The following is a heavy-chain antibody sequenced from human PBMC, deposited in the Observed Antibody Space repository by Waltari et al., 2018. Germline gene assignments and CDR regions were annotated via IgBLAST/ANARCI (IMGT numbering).Heavy chain of an antibody. CDR1: GGSFSGYY. V-gene: IGHV4-34*01. D-gene: IGHD2-15*01. CDR3: ARGVRGYCSGGSCYYYYYYMDV. J-gene: IGHJ6*03. Sequence: QVQLQQWGAGLLKPSETLSLTCAVYGGSFSGYYWSWIRQPPGKGLEWIGEINHSGRTNYNPSLKSRVTISEDTSKNQFSLKLSSVTAADTAVYYCARGVRGYCSGGSCYYYYYYMDVWGKGTTVTVSS. CDR2: INHSGRT.